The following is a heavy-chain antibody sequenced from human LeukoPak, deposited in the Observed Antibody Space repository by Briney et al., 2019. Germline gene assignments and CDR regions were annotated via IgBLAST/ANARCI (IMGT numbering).Heavy chain of an antibody. J-gene: IGHJ4*02. CDR3: AKDLIRTMIVVVITRPLFDY. CDR2: ISGSGGST. V-gene: IGHV3-23*01. Sequence: GGSLRLSCAASGFTFTNAWMNWVRQAPGKGLEWVSAISGSGGSTYYADSVKGRFTISRDNSKNTLYLQMNSLRAEDTAVYYCAKDLIRTMIVVVITRPLFDYWGQGTLVTVSS. CDR1: GFTFTNAW. D-gene: IGHD3-22*01.